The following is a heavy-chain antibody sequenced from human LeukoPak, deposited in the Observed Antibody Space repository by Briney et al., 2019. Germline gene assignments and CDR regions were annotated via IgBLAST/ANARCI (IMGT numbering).Heavy chain of an antibody. CDR2: INPSGGST. J-gene: IGHJ4*02. CDR1: GYTFTSYY. CDR3: ARRSFGTAFDY. D-gene: IGHD3-10*01. Sequence: ASVKVSCKASGYTFTSYYMHWVRQAPGQGLEWMGIINPSGGSTSYTQKFQGRVTMTRDTSTSTVYMELSSLRSEDTAVYYCARRSFGTAFDYWGQGTLVTVSS. V-gene: IGHV1-46*01.